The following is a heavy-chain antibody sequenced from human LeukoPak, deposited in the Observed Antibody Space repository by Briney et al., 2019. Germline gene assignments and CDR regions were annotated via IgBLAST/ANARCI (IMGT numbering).Heavy chain of an antibody. V-gene: IGHV4-61*02. CDR1: GNSISSGDNY. J-gene: IGHJ4*02. D-gene: IGHD3-22*01. Sequence: SQTLSLTCTVSGNSISSGDNYWGWIGQPAGKGLEWIGRIYTSGSTNYNPSLKSRVTISGDTSKNQFSLRLSSVTAADTAVYYCARASYSYDINGWVPFDYWGQGTLVTVSS. CDR2: IYTSGST. CDR3: ARASYSYDINGWVPFDY.